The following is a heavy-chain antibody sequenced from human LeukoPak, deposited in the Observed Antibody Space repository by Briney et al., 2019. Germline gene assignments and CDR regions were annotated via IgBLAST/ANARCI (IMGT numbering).Heavy chain of an antibody. CDR3: ARGSRAAAPFGP. Sequence: SETLSLTCTVSGGSISSYYWSWIRQPPGKGLEWIGYIYYSGSTNYNPSLKSRVTISVDTSKNQFSLKLSSVTAADTAVYYCARGSRAAAPFGPWGQGTLVTVSS. CDR1: GGSISSYY. D-gene: IGHD6-13*01. V-gene: IGHV4-59*08. CDR2: IYYSGST. J-gene: IGHJ5*02.